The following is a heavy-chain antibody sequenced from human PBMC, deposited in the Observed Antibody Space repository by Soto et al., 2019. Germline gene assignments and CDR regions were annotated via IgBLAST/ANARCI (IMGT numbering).Heavy chain of an antibody. CDR1: GFSLNTGGVG. J-gene: IGHJ4*02. V-gene: IGHV2-5*02. Sequence: QITLMESGPTLVKPTQTLTLTCTFSGFSLNTGGVGVGWIRQPPGKALEWLAVIFWDDDKRYSPSLKSRLTSFKDTPKNHVFLLMTNMEPVDTATYYCARRMGKYNFWNGGYFGFWGKVTLVTGSS. CDR3: ARRMGKYNFWNGGYFGF. D-gene: IGHD3-3*01. CDR2: IFWDDDK.